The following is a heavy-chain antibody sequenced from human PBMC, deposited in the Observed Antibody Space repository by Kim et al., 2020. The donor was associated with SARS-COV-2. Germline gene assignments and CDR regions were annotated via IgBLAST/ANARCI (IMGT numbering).Heavy chain of an antibody. J-gene: IGHJ5*01. CDR3: ARDNVIAVCCGFDY. CDR1: GFTFSSYS. V-gene: IGHV3-30*04. D-gene: IGHD2-21*01. CDR2: ITNDGSNK. Sequence: GGSLRLSCAASGFTFSSYSMHWVRQAPGKGLEWVSVITNDGSNKYYADSVKGRFTISRDNSKNTLYLQMNSLRAEDTAVYYCARDNVIAVCCGFDYW.